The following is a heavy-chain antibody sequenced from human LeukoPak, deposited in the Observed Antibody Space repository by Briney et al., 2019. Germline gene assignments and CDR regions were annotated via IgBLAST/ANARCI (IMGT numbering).Heavy chain of an antibody. CDR1: EFTFNSYP. CDR2: IAYDGSNI. Sequence: GGSLRLSCAASEFTFNSYPMHWVRQAPGKGLEWVATIAYDGSNIFYADSVRGRFTISRDNSKSALYLEMNSLRGEDTAVYYCAREPDEISGYGMDVWGQGPMVPVSS. V-gene: IGHV3-30-3*01. D-gene: IGHD3-10*01. CDR3: AREPDEISGYGMDV. J-gene: IGHJ6*02.